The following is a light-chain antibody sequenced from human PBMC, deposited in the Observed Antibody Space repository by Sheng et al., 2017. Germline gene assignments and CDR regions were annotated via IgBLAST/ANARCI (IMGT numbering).Light chain of an antibody. Sequence: SYELTQPPSVSVSPGQTASITCSGDKLGNKYTFWFQQKPGQSPVLVIYQDDKRPSGIPERFSGSSSGNTATLIISGTQAMDEADYYCQTWDRNTVVFGGGTKLTVL. J-gene: IGLJ3*02. CDR2: QDD. CDR3: QTWDRNTVV. V-gene: IGLV3-1*01. CDR1: KLGNKY.